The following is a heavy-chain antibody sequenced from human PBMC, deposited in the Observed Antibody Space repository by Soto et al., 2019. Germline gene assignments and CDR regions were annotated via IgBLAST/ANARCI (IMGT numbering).Heavy chain of an antibody. CDR1: GFTFSKYA. D-gene: IGHD4-4*01. J-gene: IGHJ4*02. Sequence: EVQLLESGGALVQPGGSLRLSCAASGFTFSKYAMTWVRQVPGKGLEWVSAISGSGGTTYYADSVKGRFTISRDNSENTLYLQMNSLRAEDTALYYCAKDRSVILVTFFDYWGQGTLVTVSS. CDR2: ISGSGGTT. V-gene: IGHV3-23*01. CDR3: AKDRSVILVTFFDY.